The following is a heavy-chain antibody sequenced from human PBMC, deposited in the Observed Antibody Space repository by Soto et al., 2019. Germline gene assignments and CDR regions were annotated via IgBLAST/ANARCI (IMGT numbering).Heavy chain of an antibody. CDR3: ARAGSSWYGKSDY. CDR1: GGSITNHY. D-gene: IGHD6-13*01. J-gene: IGHJ4*01. Sequence: ASETLSLTCTVSGGSITNHYWSWIRQPPGKGLEWIGYIYYSGGPNYNPSLRSRVTISVDTSKNQFFLKLNSVTAADTAVYYCARAGSSWYGKSDYWGQGILVTVSS. CDR2: IYYSGGP. V-gene: IGHV4-59*11.